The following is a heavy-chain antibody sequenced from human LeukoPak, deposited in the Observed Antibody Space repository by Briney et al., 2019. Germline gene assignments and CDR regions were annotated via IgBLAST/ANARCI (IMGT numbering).Heavy chain of an antibody. J-gene: IGHJ3*02. Sequence: SVKVSCKASGGTFSSYAISWVRQAPGQGLEWMGRIIPILGIANYAQKFQGRVSMTRDTSTSTVYMELSSLRSEDTAVYYCARDNRGERTPGWGYGGFDIWGQGTMVSVSS. V-gene: IGHV1-69*04. CDR3: ARDNRGERTPGWGYGGFDI. CDR1: GGTFSSYA. CDR2: IIPILGIA. D-gene: IGHD3-16*01.